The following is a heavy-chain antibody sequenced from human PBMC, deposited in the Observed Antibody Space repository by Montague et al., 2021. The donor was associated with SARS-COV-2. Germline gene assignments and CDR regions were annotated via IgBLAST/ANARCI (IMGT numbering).Heavy chain of an antibody. CDR1: GFTFSSYA. D-gene: IGHD3-16*02. Sequence: SLRLSCVASGFTFSSYAMHWVRQAPGKGLEWVAVISYDGSNKYYADSVKGRFTISRDNSKNTLYLQMNSLRAEDTAVYYCARDNYDYVWGSYRYIYWGQGTLGTVSS. V-gene: IGHV3-30*04. J-gene: IGHJ4*02. CDR3: ARDNYDYVWGSYRYIY. CDR2: ISYDGSNK.